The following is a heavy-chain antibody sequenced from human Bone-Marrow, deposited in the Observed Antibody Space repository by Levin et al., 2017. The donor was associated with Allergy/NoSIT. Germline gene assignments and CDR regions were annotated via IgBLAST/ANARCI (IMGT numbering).Heavy chain of an antibody. V-gene: IGHV3-53*01. J-gene: IGHJ3*02. CDR1: GFTVSDNY. Sequence: PGGSLRLSCAVSGFTVSDNYMSWLRQAPGKGLEWVSIMYSGGSTYYADSVKGRFTISRDNSKNTLSLKMNSLRVEDTAVYYCASVSRASWRAFDIWGQGTKVTVSS. CDR3: ASVSRASWRAFDI. D-gene: IGHD2-2*01. CDR2: MYSGGST.